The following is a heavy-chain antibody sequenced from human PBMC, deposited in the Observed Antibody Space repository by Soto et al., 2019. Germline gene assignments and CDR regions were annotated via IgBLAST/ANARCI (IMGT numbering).Heavy chain of an antibody. J-gene: IGHJ4*02. CDR1: GGSISSSSYY. D-gene: IGHD3-10*01. V-gene: IGHV4-39*01. Sequence: PSETLSLTCTVSGGSISSSSYYWGWIRQPPGKGLEWIGSIYYSGSTYYNPSLKSRVTISVDTSKNQFSLKLSSVTAADTAVYYCARLLRRKRITMVRGVTLFDYWGQGTLDTVSS. CDR3: ARLLRRKRITMVRGVTLFDY. CDR2: IYYSGST.